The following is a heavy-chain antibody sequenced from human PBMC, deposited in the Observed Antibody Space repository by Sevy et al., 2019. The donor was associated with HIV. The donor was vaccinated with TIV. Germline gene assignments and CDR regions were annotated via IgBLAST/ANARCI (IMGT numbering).Heavy chain of an antibody. D-gene: IGHD1-26*01. Sequence: SETLSLTCTVSGGSITSLYWNWIRRPPGKGLEWIAILYYNGHINDNPSLKSRVTLSLDTSKNQSSLRLSSVTAADTAMYYCAGENAWGRGYSWGQGTLVTVSS. CDR2: LYYNGHI. V-gene: IGHV4-59*08. J-gene: IGHJ4*02. CDR1: GGSITSLY. CDR3: AGENAWGRGYS.